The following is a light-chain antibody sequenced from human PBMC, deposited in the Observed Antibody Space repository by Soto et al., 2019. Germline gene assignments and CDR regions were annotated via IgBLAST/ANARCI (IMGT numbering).Light chain of an antibody. CDR2: TAS. J-gene: IGKJ1*01. CDR1: QGVSTW. V-gene: IGKV1D-16*01. Sequence: DIQMTQSPSSVSSSLGDRVTITCRASQGVSTWLAWYQQKPGKAPNLLIYTASSLQSGVPSRFSGSGSGTEFTLTISSMKPDDFASYYCQQYNSYWTFGQGTKVDIK. CDR3: QQYNSYWT.